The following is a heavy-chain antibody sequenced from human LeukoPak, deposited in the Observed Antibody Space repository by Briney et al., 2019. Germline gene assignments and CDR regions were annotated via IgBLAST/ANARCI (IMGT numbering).Heavy chain of an antibody. J-gene: IGHJ4*02. D-gene: IGHD1-1*01. V-gene: IGHV1-18*01. CDR2: ISAYNGNT. CDR1: GYTFTSYG. CDR3: ARGLEPYGDY. Sequence: GASVEVSCKASGYTFTSYGISWVRQAPGQGLEWMGWISAYNGNTNYAQKFQGRVTMTRNTSISTAYMELSSLRSEDTAVYYCARGLEPYGDYWGQGTLVTVSS.